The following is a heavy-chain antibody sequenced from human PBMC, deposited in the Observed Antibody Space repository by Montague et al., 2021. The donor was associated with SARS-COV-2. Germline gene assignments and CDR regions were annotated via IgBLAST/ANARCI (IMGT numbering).Heavy chain of an antibody. J-gene: IGHJ2*01. CDR3: AKQPGAGAVVYWYFDL. Sequence: RILSCAASGFAFNNFAMSWVRQAPGKGLAWVSSIFGSAAGTYYADSVQGRFTISRDNSKNTLYLQMNSLRAEDTATYYCAKQPGAGAVVYWYFDLWGRGTVVTVSS. CDR1: GFAFNNFA. V-gene: IGHV3-23*01. CDR2: IFGSAAGT. D-gene: IGHD6-19*01.